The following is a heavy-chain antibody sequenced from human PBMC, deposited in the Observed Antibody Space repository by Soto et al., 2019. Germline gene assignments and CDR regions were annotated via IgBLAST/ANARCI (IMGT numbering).Heavy chain of an antibody. Sequence: ASVKVTCKASGYTFTSYGISWVRQAPGQGLEWMGWISAYNGNTNYAQELQGRFTMTTDTSTSTAYMELRSLRSDVTDVYYCAIRSSSSRIDYRGQGTLVTVSS. V-gene: IGHV1-18*01. D-gene: IGHD6-6*01. CDR2: ISAYNGNT. J-gene: IGHJ4*02. CDR3: AIRSSSSRIDY. CDR1: GYTFTSYG.